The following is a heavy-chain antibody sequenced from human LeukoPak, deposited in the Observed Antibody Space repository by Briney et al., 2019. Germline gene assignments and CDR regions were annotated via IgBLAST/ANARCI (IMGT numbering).Heavy chain of an antibody. J-gene: IGHJ4*02. CDR1: GGSISTYY. D-gene: IGHD2-21*02. V-gene: IGHV4-39*01. CDR3: AKTVTAIAPWYFDY. CDR2: MYYSGST. Sequence: SETLSLTCTVSGGSISTYYWGWIRQPPGKGLEWIGSMYYSGSTYYNPSLKSRVTMSVDTSKNQFSLKLSSVTAADTAVYYCAKTVTAIAPWYFDYWGQGTLVTVSS.